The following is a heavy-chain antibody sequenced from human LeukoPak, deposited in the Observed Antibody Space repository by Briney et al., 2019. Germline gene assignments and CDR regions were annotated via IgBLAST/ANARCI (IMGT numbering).Heavy chain of an antibody. CDR3: AREASHSSSRPSGFDP. D-gene: IGHD6-6*01. V-gene: IGHV3-30*01. CDR2: ISYDGSNK. J-gene: IGHJ5*02. CDR1: GFTFSSYA. Sequence: PGGSLRLSCAASGFTFSSYAMHWVRQAPGKGLEWVAVISYDGSNKYYADSVKGRFTISRDNSKNTLYLQMNSLRAEDTAVYYCAREASHSSSRPSGFDPWGQGTLVTVSS.